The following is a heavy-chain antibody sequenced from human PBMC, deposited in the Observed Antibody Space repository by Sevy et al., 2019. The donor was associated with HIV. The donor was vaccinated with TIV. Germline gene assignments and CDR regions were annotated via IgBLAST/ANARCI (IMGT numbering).Heavy chain of an antibody. D-gene: IGHD5-12*01. J-gene: IGHJ4*02. CDR3: ARDPAYIVATTPYYFDY. Sequence: GGSLRLSCAASGFTFSSYAMHWVRQAPGKGLEWVAVISYDGSNKYYADSVKGRFTISRDNSKNTLYLQMNSLRAEDTAVYYCARDPAYIVATTPYYFDYRGQGTLVTVSS. V-gene: IGHV3-30-3*01. CDR1: GFTFSSYA. CDR2: ISYDGSNK.